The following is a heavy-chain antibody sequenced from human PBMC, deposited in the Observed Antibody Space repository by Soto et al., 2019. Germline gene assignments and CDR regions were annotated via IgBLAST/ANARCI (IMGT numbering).Heavy chain of an antibody. CDR3: ARSRGLGEVSPYFDQ. D-gene: IGHD3-16*02. CDR2: ISYSGTT. V-gene: IGHV4-59*01. Sequence: SETLSLTCIVSRGSISNYFWTWIRQPPGRGLEWIGYISYSGTTNYNASLKSRVTISVDTSANQFSLRVRSVTAADTAVYYCARSRGLGEVSPYFDQWGKG. J-gene: IGHJ4*02. CDR1: RGSISNYF.